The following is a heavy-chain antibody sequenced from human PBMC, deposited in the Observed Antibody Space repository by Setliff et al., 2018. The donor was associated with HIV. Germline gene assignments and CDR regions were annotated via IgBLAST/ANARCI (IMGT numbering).Heavy chain of an antibody. J-gene: IGHJ5*02. CDR1: GGSISGYY. D-gene: IGHD3-3*01. Sequence: SETLSLPCSVSGGSISGYYWNWVRQPPGKGLEWMGYIYYSGSTDYNPALKRRVTISLDTSKNQFSLKLSSVTAADTAVYYCARGAYYNFWSGYSAGGGSLGPWGQGTLVTVSS. CDR3: ARGAYYNFWSGYSAGGGSLGP. V-gene: IGHV4-59*01. CDR2: IYYSGST.